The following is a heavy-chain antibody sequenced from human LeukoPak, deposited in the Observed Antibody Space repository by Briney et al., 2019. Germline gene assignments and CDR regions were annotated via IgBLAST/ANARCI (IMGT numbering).Heavy chain of an antibody. Sequence: SETLSLTCAVSGESIRSTNWWSWLRQSPGKGLEWIGEIYHSGTTNYNPSLESRVTISLDTSNNQFFLDLNSVTAADTAVYYCANKVYCSSTSCYPAGYWGQGTLVTVSS. D-gene: IGHD2-2*01. J-gene: IGHJ4*02. CDR3: ANKVYCSSTSCYPAGY. CDR2: IYHSGTT. V-gene: IGHV4-4*02. CDR1: GESIRSTNW.